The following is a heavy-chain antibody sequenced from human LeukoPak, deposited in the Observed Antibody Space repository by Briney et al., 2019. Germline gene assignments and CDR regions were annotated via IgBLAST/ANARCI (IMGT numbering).Heavy chain of an antibody. CDR3: AKDRKGGYYDSSGLDY. V-gene: IGHV3-23*01. D-gene: IGHD3-22*01. CDR2: ISGSGGST. Sequence: GGSLRLSCAASGFTFSSYAMSWVRQAPGRGLEWVSAISGSGGSTYYADSVKGRFTISRDNSKNTLYLQMNSLRAEDTAVYYCAKDRKGGYYDSSGLDYWGQGTLVTVSS. J-gene: IGHJ4*02. CDR1: GFTFSSYA.